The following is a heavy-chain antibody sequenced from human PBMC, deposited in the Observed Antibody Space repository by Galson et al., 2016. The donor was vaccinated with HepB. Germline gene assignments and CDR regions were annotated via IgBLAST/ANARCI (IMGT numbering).Heavy chain of an antibody. Sequence: SLRLSCAASGLTLSSNYMSWVRQAPGKGLEWVSVIYSGGTTYYADSGKGRFTISRDNSKNTVYLQMNSLRAEDTAVYYGARAPFYYDSSTTDSWGQGTLVTVSS. CDR1: GLTLSSNY. CDR3: ARAPFYYDSSTTDS. V-gene: IGHV3-53*01. J-gene: IGHJ4*02. D-gene: IGHD3-22*01. CDR2: IYSGGTT.